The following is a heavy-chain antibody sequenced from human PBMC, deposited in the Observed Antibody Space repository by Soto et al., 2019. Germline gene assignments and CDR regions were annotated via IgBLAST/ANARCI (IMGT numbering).Heavy chain of an antibody. CDR3: TYLYREGP. D-gene: IGHD1-26*01. J-gene: IGHJ5*02. V-gene: IGHV3-15*01. CDR1: GFSFNKAW. Sequence: EVQLVESGGDLVEPGGSLRLSCAASGFSFNKAWMTWVRQAPGKGLEWVGRIKSRTDGGATEYAPPVNDRFIISRDDSRNMVFLQMNSLKTEDTAVYFCTYLYREGPWGQGTVVTVSS. CDR2: IKSRTDGGAT.